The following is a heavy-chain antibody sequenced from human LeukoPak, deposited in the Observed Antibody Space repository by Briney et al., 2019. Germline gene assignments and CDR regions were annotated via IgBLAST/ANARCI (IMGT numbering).Heavy chain of an antibody. J-gene: IGHJ6*03. CDR2: IYHSGST. V-gene: IGHV4-38-2*02. CDR1: GYSISSGYY. Sequence: SETLSLTCTVSGYSISSGYYWGWIRQPPGKGLEWIGNIYHSGSTYSNPSLKSRVIISVDTSKNQFSLKLSSVTAAETAVYYCARDNPNYYHYMDVWGKGTTVTISS. CDR3: ARDNPNYYHYMDV.